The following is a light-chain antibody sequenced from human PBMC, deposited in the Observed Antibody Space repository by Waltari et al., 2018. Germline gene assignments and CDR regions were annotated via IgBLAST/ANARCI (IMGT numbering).Light chain of an antibody. CDR1: SDDVGAYNY. J-gene: IGLJ2*01. CDR3: TSYRSSSTPVV. Sequence: QSALTQPASVSGSPGQSITIPCTGTSDDVGAYNYFSWYQQHPGLAPKLIIYEVNNRPFGISSRFSGSKSGNTASLTISGLQADDESHYYCTSYRSSSTPVVFGGGTKLTVL. V-gene: IGLV2-14*01. CDR2: EVN.